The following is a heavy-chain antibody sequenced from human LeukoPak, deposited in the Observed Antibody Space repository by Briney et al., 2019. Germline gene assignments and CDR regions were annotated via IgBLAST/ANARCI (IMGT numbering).Heavy chain of an antibody. CDR2: IYYSGTT. CDR1: GGSISGFF. V-gene: IGHV4-59*01. Sequence: SETLSLSCTVSGGSISGFFWTWIRQSPGKGLEYIGYIYYSGTTDYNPTLKSRVSMSVDTSKNQFFVNLTSVTAADTAIYYCARVGYGSGSWGWFDPWGQGTLVTVSS. D-gene: IGHD3-10*01. J-gene: IGHJ5*02. CDR3: ARVGYGSGSWGWFDP.